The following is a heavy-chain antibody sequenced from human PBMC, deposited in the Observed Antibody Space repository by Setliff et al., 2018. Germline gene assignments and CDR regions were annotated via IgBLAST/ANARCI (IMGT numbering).Heavy chain of an antibody. Sequence: GASVKVSCKASGYIFNNYGISWVRQAPGQGLEWMGWISVKNGNTNNAQKVQGRVTMTTDKSTSTADMELRSLRSDDTAVYYCVREGVDTRSSTDYRYYMDVWGKGTTVTVSS. CDR1: GYIFNNYG. CDR2: ISVKNGNT. CDR3: VREGVDTRSSTDYRYYMDV. J-gene: IGHJ6*03. V-gene: IGHV1-18*01. D-gene: IGHD5-18*01.